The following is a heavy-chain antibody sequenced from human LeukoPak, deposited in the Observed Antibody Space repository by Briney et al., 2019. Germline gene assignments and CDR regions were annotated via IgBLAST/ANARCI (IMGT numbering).Heavy chain of an antibody. J-gene: IGHJ3*02. V-gene: IGHV1-18*01. D-gene: IGHD3-22*01. CDR1: GYTFTSYG. Sequence: GASVKVSCKASGYTFTSYGISWVRQAPGQGLEWMGWISAYNGNTNYAQKLQGRVTMTTDTSTSTAYMELRSLRSDDTAVYYCARPRRGPQNYYDSSGYHANAFDIWGQGTMVTVSS. CDR2: ISAYNGNT. CDR3: ARPRRGPQNYYDSSGYHANAFDI.